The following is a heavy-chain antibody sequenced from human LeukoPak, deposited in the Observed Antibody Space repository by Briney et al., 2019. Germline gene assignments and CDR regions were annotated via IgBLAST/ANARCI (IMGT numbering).Heavy chain of an antibody. CDR3: AKDARYYYDSSGYYGGYFDY. CDR1: GFTFDDYG. CDR2: INWNGGST. J-gene: IGHJ4*02. D-gene: IGHD3-22*01. V-gene: IGHV3-20*04. Sequence: GGSLRLSCAASGFTFDDYGMSWVRQAPGKGLEWVSGINWNGGSTGYADSVKGRFTISRDNAKNSLYLQMNSLRAEDTAVYYCAKDARYYYDSSGYYGGYFDYWGQGTLVTVSS.